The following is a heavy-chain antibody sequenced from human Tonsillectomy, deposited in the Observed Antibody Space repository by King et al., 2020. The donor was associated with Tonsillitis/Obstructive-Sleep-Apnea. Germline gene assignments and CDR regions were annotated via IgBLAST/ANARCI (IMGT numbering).Heavy chain of an antibody. V-gene: IGHV4-31*03. J-gene: IGHJ4*02. D-gene: IGHD4-17*01. CDR2: IYYSGNT. CDR1: GGSISSGGYY. Sequence: QLQESGPGLVKPSQTLSLTCTVSGGSISSGGYYWSWISQHPGKGLEWIGCIYYSGNTYYNPSLKSRLTISVDTSKNQFSLKLSSVTPADTAVYYCARGTTVKSFDYWGQGTLVTVSS. CDR3: ARGTTVKSFDY.